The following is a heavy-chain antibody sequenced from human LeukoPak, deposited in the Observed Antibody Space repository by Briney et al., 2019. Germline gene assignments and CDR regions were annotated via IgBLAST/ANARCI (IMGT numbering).Heavy chain of an antibody. CDR2: INHRGSS. Sequence: SETLSLTCAVYGGSFSGCYWSWIRQPPGKGLEWIGEINHRGSSNYNPSLKSRVTISVDTTKNQFSLKLTSVTAADTAVYYCASSPSGYWWNFDCWGQGTLVTVSS. J-gene: IGHJ4*02. CDR3: ASSPSGYWWNFDC. V-gene: IGHV4-34*01. CDR1: GGSFSGCY. D-gene: IGHD3-22*01.